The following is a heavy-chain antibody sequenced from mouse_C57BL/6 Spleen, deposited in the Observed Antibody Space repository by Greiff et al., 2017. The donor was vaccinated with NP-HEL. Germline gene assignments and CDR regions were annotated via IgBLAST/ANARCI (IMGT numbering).Heavy chain of an antibody. V-gene: IGHV1-63*01. CDR3: ARGGYSNSSWFAY. CDR2: IYPGGGYT. D-gene: IGHD2-5*01. CDR1: GYTFTNYW. J-gene: IGHJ3*01. Sequence: QVQLQQSGAELVRPGTSVKMSCKASGYTFTNYWIGWAKQRPGHGLEWIGDIYPGGGYTNYNEKFKGKATLTADKSSSTAYMQFSSLTSEASAIYYCARGGYSNSSWFAYWGQGTLVTVSA.